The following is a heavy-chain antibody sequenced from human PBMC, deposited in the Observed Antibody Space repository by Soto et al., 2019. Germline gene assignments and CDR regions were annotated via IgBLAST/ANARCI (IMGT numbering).Heavy chain of an antibody. J-gene: IGHJ6*02. CDR1: GGTFSSYA. V-gene: IGHV1-69*01. D-gene: IGHD3-10*01. Sequence: QVQLVQSGAEVKKPGSSVKVSCKASGGTFSSYAISWVRQAPGQGLEWMGGIIPIFGTANYAQKFQGRVTITADESTSTVYMELSILRSEDTAVYYFAREVNPWFGESRGGYYYGMDVWGQGTTVTVSS. CDR2: IIPIFGTA. CDR3: AREVNPWFGESRGGYYYGMDV.